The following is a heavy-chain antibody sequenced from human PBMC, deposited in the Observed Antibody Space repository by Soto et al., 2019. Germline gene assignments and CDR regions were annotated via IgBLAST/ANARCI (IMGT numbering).Heavy chain of an antibody. D-gene: IGHD2-2*02. V-gene: IGHV1-46*01. CDR1: GYTFTSYY. Sequence: GASVKVSCKASGYTFTSYYMHWLRQAPGQGLEWMGIINPSGGSTSYAQKFQGRVTMTRDTSTSTVYMELSSLRSEDTAVYYCARDLIPGRRRSYNWFDPWGQGTLVTVSS. CDR3: ARDLIPGRRRSYNWFDP. J-gene: IGHJ5*02. CDR2: INPSGGST.